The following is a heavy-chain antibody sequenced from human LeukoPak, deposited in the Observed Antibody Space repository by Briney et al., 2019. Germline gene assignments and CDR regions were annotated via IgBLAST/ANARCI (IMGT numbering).Heavy chain of an antibody. D-gene: IGHD5-24*01. CDR1: GYTFTSYY. J-gene: IGHJ3*02. CDR3: ARENVEMATGNAFDI. CDR2: INPSGGST. Sequence: ASVKVSCKASGYTFTSYYMHWVRQAPGQGLEWMRIINPSGGSTSYAQKFQGRVTMTRDTSTSTVYMELSSLRFEDTAVYYCARENVEMATGNAFDIWGQGTMVTVSS. V-gene: IGHV1-46*01.